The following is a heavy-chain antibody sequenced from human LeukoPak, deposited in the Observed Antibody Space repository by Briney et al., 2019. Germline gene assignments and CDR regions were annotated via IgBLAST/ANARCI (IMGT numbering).Heavy chain of an antibody. CDR2: IYYSGST. CDR3: AELRYYYDCSGSGGYYFDY. CDR1: GGSISSSSYY. D-gene: IGHD3-22*01. V-gene: IGHV4-39*01. Sequence: SETLSLTCTVSGGSISSSSYYWGWIRQPPGKGLEWIGSIYYSGSTYYNPSLKSRVTISVDTSKNQFSLKLSSVTAADTAVYYCAELRYYYDCSGSGGYYFDYWGQGTLVTVSS. J-gene: IGHJ4*02.